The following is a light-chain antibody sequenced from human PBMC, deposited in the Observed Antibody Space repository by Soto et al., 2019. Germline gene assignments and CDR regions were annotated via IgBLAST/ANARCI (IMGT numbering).Light chain of an antibody. Sequence: DIQMTQSPSTLSASVADRVTIACRASQAISGCLAWYQRKPRKAPKLLIYDAANLQTGVSSRFSGSGSGTEFTLNINSLQPDDFATYYGQQDSSYPLTGGGGPKVEIK. CDR2: DAA. J-gene: IGKJ4*01. CDR3: QQDSSYPLT. CDR1: QAISGC. V-gene: IGKV1-5*01.